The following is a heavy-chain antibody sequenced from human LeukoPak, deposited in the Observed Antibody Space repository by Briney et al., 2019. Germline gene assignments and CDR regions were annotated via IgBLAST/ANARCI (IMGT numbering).Heavy chain of an antibody. CDR3: ARGAFIAAALDY. CDR2: IYTSGST. J-gene: IGHJ4*02. D-gene: IGHD6-13*01. Sequence: PSETLSLTCTVSGGSIISYYWSWIRQPAGKGLEWIGRIYTSGSTNYNPSLKSRVTISVDTSKNQFSLKLSSVTAADTAVYYCARGAFIAAALDYWGQGTLVTVSS. V-gene: IGHV4-4*07. CDR1: GGSIISYY.